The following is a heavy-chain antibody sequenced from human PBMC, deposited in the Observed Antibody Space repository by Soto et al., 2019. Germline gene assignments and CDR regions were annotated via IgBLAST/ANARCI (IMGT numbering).Heavy chain of an antibody. CDR1: GYTFTSYG. D-gene: IGHD6-13*01. V-gene: IGHV1-18*01. CDR3: ARDRYSSTWYLTSFDY. CDR2: ISAYNGDT. J-gene: IGHJ4*02. Sequence: QVQLVQSGAEVKKPGASVKVSCKASGYTFTSYGISWVRQAPGQGLEWMGWISAYNGDTNYAQKVQGRVTMTTGTSTSTAYMELRGLRSDDTAVYYCARDRYSSTWYLTSFDYWGQGTLVTVSS.